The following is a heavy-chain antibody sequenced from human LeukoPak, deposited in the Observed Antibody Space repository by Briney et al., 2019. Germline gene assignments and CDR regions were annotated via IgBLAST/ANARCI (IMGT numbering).Heavy chain of an antibody. CDR1: GFTFSSCG. V-gene: IGHV3-30*18. CDR2: ISYDGSNK. J-gene: IGHJ3*01. Sequence: PGRSLILSCVASGFTFSSCGMHWVRQAPGKGLEWVAVISYDGSNKYYTDSVKGRFTISRDNSKNTLYLQMNSLRAEDTAVYYCAKRFPQSAFGVWGQGTMVIVSS. CDR3: AKRFPQSAFGV.